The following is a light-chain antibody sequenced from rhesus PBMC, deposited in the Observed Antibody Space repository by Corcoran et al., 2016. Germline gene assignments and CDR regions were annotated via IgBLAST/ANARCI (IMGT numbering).Light chain of an antibody. CDR2: KAS. Sequence: DIQMTQSPSSLSASVGDRVTITCRASENVNNYLNWYQQKPGKAPKLLIYKASTLQSGVPSRFSGNGSGTDYTFTISSLQPGDVAAYYCQHGYGTPYSFGQGTRVEIK. CDR3: QHGYGTPYS. CDR1: ENVNNY. J-gene: IGKJ2*01. V-gene: IGKV1-74*01.